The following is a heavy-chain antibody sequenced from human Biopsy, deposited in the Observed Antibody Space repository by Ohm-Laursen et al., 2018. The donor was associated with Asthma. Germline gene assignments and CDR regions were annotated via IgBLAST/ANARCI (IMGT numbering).Heavy chain of an antibody. Sequence: SLRLSCTASGFTFDDFAMHWVRQAPGKGLEWVASVSWNSRDIAYADSVRGRFAISRDNAKNSLYLQMNSLRVEDTAFYHCTKDTGGLGMSAFDVWGQGTMVAVSS. CDR3: TKDTGGLGMSAFDV. V-gene: IGHV3-9*01. D-gene: IGHD3/OR15-3a*01. CDR2: VSWNSRDI. J-gene: IGHJ3*01. CDR1: GFTFDDFA.